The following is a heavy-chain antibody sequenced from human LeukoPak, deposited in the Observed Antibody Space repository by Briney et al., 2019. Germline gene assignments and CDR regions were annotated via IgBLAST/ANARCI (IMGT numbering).Heavy chain of an antibody. CDR1: GGSISGSSYF. Sequence: SETLSLTCTVSGGSISGSSYFWGWIRQPPGKGLEWIGSIYYSGSTYYNPSLKSRVTVSVDTSKNQFSLKLSSVTAADTAVYYCARLSRRKLRYFDWLSYFDYWGQGTLVTVSS. D-gene: IGHD3-9*01. V-gene: IGHV4-39*07. CDR3: ARLSRRKLRYFDWLSYFDY. CDR2: IYYSGST. J-gene: IGHJ4*02.